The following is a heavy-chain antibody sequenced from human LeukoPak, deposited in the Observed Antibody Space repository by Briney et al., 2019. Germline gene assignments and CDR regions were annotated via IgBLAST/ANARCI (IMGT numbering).Heavy chain of an antibody. Sequence: GGSLRLSCAASGFSLSRYWMSWVRQAPGKGLEWVANINEDGSEKFYVDSVKGGLTISRDNSKNSLYMQLNRVRAEERAVYHCATGYYDILTGYYKNYYSYYMDVWGKGTTVTISS. CDR3: ATGYYDILTGYYKNYYSYYMDV. CDR1: GFSLSRYW. J-gene: IGHJ6*03. V-gene: IGHV3-7*03. CDR2: INEDGSEK. D-gene: IGHD3-9*01.